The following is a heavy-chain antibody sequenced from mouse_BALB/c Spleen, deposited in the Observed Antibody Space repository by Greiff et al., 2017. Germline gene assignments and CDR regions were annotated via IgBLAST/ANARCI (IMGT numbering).Heavy chain of an antibody. V-gene: IGHV1-5*01. D-gene: IGHD1-1*01. CDR3: TRAENYYGSSYGGFAY. CDR1: GYTFTSYW. Sequence: VQLQQSGTVLARPGASVKMSCKASGYTFTSYWMHWVKQRPGQGLEWIGAIYPGNSDTGYNQKFKGKAKLTAVTSTSTAYMELSSLTNEDSAVYYCTRAENYYGSSYGGFAYWGQGTLVTVSA. CDR2: IYPGNSDT. J-gene: IGHJ3*01.